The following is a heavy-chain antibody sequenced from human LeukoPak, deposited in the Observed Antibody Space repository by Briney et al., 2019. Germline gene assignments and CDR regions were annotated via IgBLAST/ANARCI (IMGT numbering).Heavy chain of an antibody. Sequence: ASVKVSCKASGYTFTSYSISWVRQAPGQGLEWMGWISAYNGNTNYAQKLQGRVTMTTDTSTSTAYMELRSLRSDDTAVYYCARDRPMATIPPFDYWGQGTLVTVSS. V-gene: IGHV1-18*01. D-gene: IGHD5-24*01. J-gene: IGHJ4*02. CDR2: ISAYNGNT. CDR3: ARDRPMATIPPFDY. CDR1: GYTFTSYS.